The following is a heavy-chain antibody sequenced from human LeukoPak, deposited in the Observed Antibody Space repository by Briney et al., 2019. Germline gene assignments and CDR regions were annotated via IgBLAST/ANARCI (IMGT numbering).Heavy chain of an antibody. Sequence: GGSLRLPCAASGFTFSSYGMSWVRQAPGKGLEWVSAISGSGGSTYYADSVKGRFTISRDNSKNTLYLQINSLRAEDTAVYFCARDDRWLQFNNWGQGTLVTVSS. J-gene: IGHJ4*02. CDR2: ISGSGGST. CDR3: ARDDRWLQFNN. CDR1: GFTFSSYG. V-gene: IGHV3-23*01. D-gene: IGHD5-24*01.